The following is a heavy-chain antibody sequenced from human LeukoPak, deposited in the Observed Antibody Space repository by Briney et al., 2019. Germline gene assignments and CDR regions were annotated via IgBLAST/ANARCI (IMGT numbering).Heavy chain of an antibody. Sequence: AGGSLRLSCAASGFTFSSYAMSWVRQAPGKGLEWVSAISGSGGSTYYADSVKGRFTISRDNSKNTLYLQMNSLRAEDTAVYYCAKDQFSVAARPRYNWFDPWGQGTLVTVSS. CDR3: AKDQFSVAARPRYNWFDP. D-gene: IGHD6-6*01. CDR1: GFTFSSYA. V-gene: IGHV3-23*01. J-gene: IGHJ5*02. CDR2: ISGSGGST.